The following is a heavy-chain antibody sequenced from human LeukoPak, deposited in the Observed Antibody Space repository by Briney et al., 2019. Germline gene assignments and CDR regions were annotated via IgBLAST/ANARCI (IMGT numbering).Heavy chain of an antibody. CDR3: AKYPPDYYDSSGN. CDR2: ISGSGGST. D-gene: IGHD3-22*01. CDR1: GFTFSNYA. Sequence: GGSLRLSCAASGFTFSNYAMTWVRQAPGKGLEWVSAISGSGGSTYYADSVKGRFTISRDNSKNTLYLQMNSLRAEDTAVYYCAKYPPDYYDSSGNWGQGTPVTVSS. V-gene: IGHV3-23*01. J-gene: IGHJ4*02.